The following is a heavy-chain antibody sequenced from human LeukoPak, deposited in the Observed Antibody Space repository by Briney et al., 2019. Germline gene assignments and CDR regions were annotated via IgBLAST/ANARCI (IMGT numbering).Heavy chain of an antibody. V-gene: IGHV4-59*01. D-gene: IGHD4-17*01. CDR1: GGSISSYF. CDR3: ARESRCLGGRCGPFDF. Sequence: PSETLSLTCTASGGSISSYFWSWIRQPPGKGLEWIGYIYYSGTTNYNPSLKSRVTISVDTSKNQFSLRLSSVTAADTAVYYCARESRCLGGRCGPFDFRCQGTLVTVSS. J-gene: IGHJ4*02. CDR2: IYYSGTT.